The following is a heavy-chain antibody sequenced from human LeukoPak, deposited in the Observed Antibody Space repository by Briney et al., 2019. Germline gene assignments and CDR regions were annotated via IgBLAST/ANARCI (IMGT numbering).Heavy chain of an antibody. J-gene: IGHJ4*02. CDR1: GYTFTGHY. Sequence: VKVSCKASGYTFTGHYMHWMRQAPGQGLEWMGWIKPNTGDTNYAQNFQGRVTMTRDTSISTAYMELTSLTSDDTAVYYCARDVDTSMAYYFDCWGQGTLVTVSS. D-gene: IGHD5-18*01. CDR3: ARDVDTSMAYYFDC. V-gene: IGHV1-2*02. CDR2: IKPNTGDT.